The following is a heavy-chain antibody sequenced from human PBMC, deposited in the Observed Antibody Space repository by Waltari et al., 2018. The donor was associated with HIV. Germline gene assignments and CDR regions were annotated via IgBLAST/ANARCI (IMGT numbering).Heavy chain of an antibody. J-gene: IGHJ5*02. D-gene: IGHD2-21*02. CDR3: AREWQPLLLWNWFDP. V-gene: IGHV3-30*04. Sequence: QVQLVESGGGVVQPGRSLRLSCAASGFTFSSYAMHWVRQAPGKGLEWVAVISYDGSNKYYADSVKGRFTISRDNSKNTLYLQMNSLRAEDTAVYYCAREWQPLLLWNWFDPWGQGTLVTVSS. CDR2: ISYDGSNK. CDR1: GFTFSSYA.